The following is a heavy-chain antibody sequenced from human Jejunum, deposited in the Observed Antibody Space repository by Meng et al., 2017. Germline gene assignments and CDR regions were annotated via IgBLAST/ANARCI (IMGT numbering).Heavy chain of an antibody. V-gene: IGHV4-59*01. D-gene: IGHD6-13*01. CDR3: ARAYSDSWGYFDS. CDR2: ISYSGST. J-gene: IGHJ4*02. CDR1: GCSLSPYY. Sequence: QVQLQESGPGLVEPSETLSLTCTVSGCSLSPYYWSWIRQPPGKGLEWLGYISYSGSTNYSPSLKSRVTISVDTSKNHFSLNLNSVTAADTAVYYCARAYSDSWGYFDSWGQGSLVTVSS.